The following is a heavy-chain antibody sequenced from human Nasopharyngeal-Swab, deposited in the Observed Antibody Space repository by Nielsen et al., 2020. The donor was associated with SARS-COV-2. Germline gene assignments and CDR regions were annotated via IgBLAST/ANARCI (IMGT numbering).Heavy chain of an antibody. CDR1: GGSISNYY. CDR2: ISYTGST. J-gene: IGHJ4*01. V-gene: IGHV4-59*01. D-gene: IGHD4-23*01. Sequence: SETLSLTCIVSGGSISNYYWNWIRQSPGKELEWIGHISYTGSTAYNPSVESRVTISLDRSRNQFSLRLTSVTAADTAVYYCARDQNGNSFYFDSWGQGTLVTVSS. CDR3: ARDQNGNSFYFDS.